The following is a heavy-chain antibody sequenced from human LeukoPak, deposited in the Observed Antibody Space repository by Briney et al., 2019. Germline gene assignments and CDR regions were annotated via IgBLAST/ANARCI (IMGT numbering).Heavy chain of an antibody. Sequence: SETLSLTCTVSGGSISSSSYYWGWIRQPPGKGLEWIGSIYYSGSTYYNPSLNSRVTISVATSKNQFSLKLSSVTAADTAVYYCARQVAGSGWGVGGWYFDLWGRGTLVTVSS. CDR2: IYYSGST. J-gene: IGHJ2*01. D-gene: IGHD6-19*01. V-gene: IGHV4-39*01. CDR1: GGSISSSSYY. CDR3: ARQVAGSGWGVGGWYFDL.